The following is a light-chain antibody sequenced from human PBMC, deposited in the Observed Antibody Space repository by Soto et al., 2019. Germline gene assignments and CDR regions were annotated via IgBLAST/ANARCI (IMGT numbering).Light chain of an antibody. V-gene: IGKV3-20*01. CDR1: QSVNIGY. J-gene: IGKJ2*01. CDR2: GAS. Sequence: EMVLTQSPGTLSLSPGERATLSCRASQSVNIGYLAWYQQKPGQAPRLLLYGASSRATGIPDRFSGSGSGTDFTLTISRLEPEDFAVYYCQQLGSSPYTFGQGTNLEIK. CDR3: QQLGSSPYT.